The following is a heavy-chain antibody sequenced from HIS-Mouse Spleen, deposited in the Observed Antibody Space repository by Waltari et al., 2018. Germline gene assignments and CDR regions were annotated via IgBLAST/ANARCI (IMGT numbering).Heavy chain of an antibody. J-gene: IGHJ2*01. CDR2: IYYSGRT. CDR1: GGSISSRSYY. Sequence: QLQLQESGPGLVKPSETLSLTCTVSGGSISSRSYYWGWIRQPPGKGLVWIGSIYYSGRTSYNPSLKSRVTISVDTSKNQFSLKLGSVTAADTAVYYCAREIPYSSSWYDWYFDLWGRGTLVTVSS. CDR3: AREIPYSSSWYDWYFDL. V-gene: IGHV4-39*07. D-gene: IGHD6-13*01.